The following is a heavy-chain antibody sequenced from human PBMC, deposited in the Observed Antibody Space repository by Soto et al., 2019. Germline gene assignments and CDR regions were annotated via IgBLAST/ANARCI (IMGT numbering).Heavy chain of an antibody. J-gene: IGHJ4*02. CDR1: GFTSSSYA. D-gene: IGHD5-12*01. V-gene: IGHV3-48*02. CDR3: ARSRGYSGYEYAY. CDR2: ISGGSSTI. Sequence: GSLRLSCAASGFTSSSYAMNWVRQAPGKGLEWISYISGGSSTIYYADSVKGRFTISRDNAKDSLYLQMNSLRYEDTALYYCARSRGYSGYEYAYWGQGTLVTVSS.